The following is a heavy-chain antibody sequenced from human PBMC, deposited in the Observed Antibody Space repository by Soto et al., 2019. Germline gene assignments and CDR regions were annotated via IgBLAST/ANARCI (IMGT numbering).Heavy chain of an antibody. J-gene: IGHJ6*02. CDR1: GYSFTSYW. V-gene: IGHV5-51*03. CDR3: AREPEHYNYGMDV. Sequence: EVQLVQSGAEVKKPGESLKISCKGSGYSFTSYWIGWVRQMPGKGLEWMGIIYPGDSDTRYSPSVQGQVTISADKSISAAYLQWSSLKASDTAMYYCAREPEHYNYGMDVWGQGTTVTVSS. CDR2: IYPGDSDT.